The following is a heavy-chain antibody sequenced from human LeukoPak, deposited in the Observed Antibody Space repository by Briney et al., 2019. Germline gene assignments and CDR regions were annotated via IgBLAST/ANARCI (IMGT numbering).Heavy chain of an antibody. J-gene: IGHJ4*02. V-gene: IGHV3-33*01. D-gene: IGHD3-16*01. CDR3: ARKVAVMLFDY. CDR2: IWYDGGNK. CDR1: GFTFSSYG. Sequence: GGSLRLSCAASGFTFSSYGMHWVRQAPGKGLEWVAVIWYDGGNKYYADSVKGRFTISRDNSKNTLYLQMNSLRAEDTAVYYCARKVAVMLFDYWGQGTLVTVSS.